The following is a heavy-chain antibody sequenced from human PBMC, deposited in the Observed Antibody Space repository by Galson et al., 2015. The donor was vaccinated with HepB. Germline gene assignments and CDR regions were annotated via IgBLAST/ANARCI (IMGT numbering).Heavy chain of an antibody. CDR1: GFPFSSYG. V-gene: IGHV3-30*18. Sequence: SLRLSCAASGFPFSSYGMHWVRQAPGKGLEWVADISYDGSNKYYADSVKGRFTISRDNSKNTLYLQMNSLRAEDTAVYYCAKDRVERWELQLPSDYWGQGTLVTVSS. CDR3: AKDRVERWELQLPSDY. D-gene: IGHD1-26*01. J-gene: IGHJ4*02. CDR2: ISYDGSNK.